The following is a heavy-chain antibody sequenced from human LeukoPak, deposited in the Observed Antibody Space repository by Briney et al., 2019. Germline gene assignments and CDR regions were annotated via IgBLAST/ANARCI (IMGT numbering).Heavy chain of an antibody. Sequence: GGSVSLSRAASGFTFSDYYMTWIRQAPGKGLEYLSNISGGGSDKIYADSPQGRFNISRDNAQNPLYLQMKRLRVDGSAVYYYARTARLFASWGQGTLVTVSS. D-gene: IGHD5-18*01. CDR2: ISGGGSDK. CDR3: ARTARLFAS. CDR1: GFTFSDYY. V-gene: IGHV3-11*04. J-gene: IGHJ4*02.